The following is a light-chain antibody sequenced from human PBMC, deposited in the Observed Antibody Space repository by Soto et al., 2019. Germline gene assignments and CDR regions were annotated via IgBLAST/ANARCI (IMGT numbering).Light chain of an antibody. CDR2: DAS. J-gene: IGKJ4*01. V-gene: IGKV1-33*01. CDR1: QDISNY. CDR3: QQYDNLPLT. Sequence: DIQMTQSPSSLSASVGYSVIITWQASQDISNYLNLYQQKPGKAPKLLIYDASNLETGVPSRFSGSGSGTDFTFTISSLQPEDIATYYCQQYDNLPLTFGGGTKVDI.